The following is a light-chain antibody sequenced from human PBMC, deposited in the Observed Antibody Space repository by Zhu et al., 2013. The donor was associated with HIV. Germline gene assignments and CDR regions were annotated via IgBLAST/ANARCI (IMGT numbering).Light chain of an antibody. CDR1: QSIDYF. J-gene: IGKJ2*01. Sequence: DIQMTQSPSTLSASVGDRVTITCRASQSIDYFLAWYQQKPGKAPKLLIYDASRLKGGVPSRFSGSGSGTEFTLTISSLQPDDFATYYCQQYNSYLYTFGQGTKLEIK. CDR2: DAS. CDR3: QQYNSYLYT. V-gene: IGKV1-5*01.